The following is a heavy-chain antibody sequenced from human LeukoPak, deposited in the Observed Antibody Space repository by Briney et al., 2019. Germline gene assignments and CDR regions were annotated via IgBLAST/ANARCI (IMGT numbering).Heavy chain of an antibody. J-gene: IGHJ6*03. V-gene: IGHV3-30*02. CDR2: IRYDGTNK. CDR3: VKGYDYYMDV. CDR1: GFIFNNYG. Sequence: GGSLRLSCGASGFIFNNYGMHWVRQAPGKGLEWVAFIRYDGTNKYYADSVKGRFTISRDNSKNTLYLQINTLRAEDTAVYYCVKGYDYYMDVWGKGTTVTISS.